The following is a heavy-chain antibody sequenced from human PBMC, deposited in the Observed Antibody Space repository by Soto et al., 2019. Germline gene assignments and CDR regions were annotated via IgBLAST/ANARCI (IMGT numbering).Heavy chain of an antibody. CDR2: ISYDGSNK. CDR3: ARANFLEWLVPFDY. J-gene: IGHJ4*02. CDR1: GFTFSSYG. V-gene: IGHV3-30*03. D-gene: IGHD3-3*01. Sequence: GGSLRLSCAASGFTFSSYGMHWVRQAPGKGLEWVAVISYDGSNKYYADSVKGRFTISRDNSKNTLYLQMNSLRAEDTAVYYCARANFLEWLVPFDYSGQGTLVTVSS.